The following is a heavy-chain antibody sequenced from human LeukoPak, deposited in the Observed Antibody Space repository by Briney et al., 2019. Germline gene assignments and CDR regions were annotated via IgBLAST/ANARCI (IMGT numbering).Heavy chain of an antibody. D-gene: IGHD1-26*01. J-gene: IGHJ4*02. CDR3: ARGVGAFPSHPIDY. CDR2: ISAYNGNT. Sequence: ASVTVSCKASGYTFTSYGISWVRQAPGQGLEWMGWISAYNGNTNYAQKLQGRVTMTTDTSASTAYMELRSLRSDDTAVYYCARGVGAFPSHPIDYWGQGTLVTVSS. CDR1: GYTFTSYG. V-gene: IGHV1-18*01.